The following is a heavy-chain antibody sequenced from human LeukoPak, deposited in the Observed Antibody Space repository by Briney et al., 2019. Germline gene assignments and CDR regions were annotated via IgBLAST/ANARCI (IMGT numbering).Heavy chain of an antibody. CDR3: ARDYYDSSGSSWFDP. Sequence: GGSLRLSCAASGFTFSSYGMHWVRQAPGKGLEWVAVISYDESYKYYGDSVKGRFTISRDNSKNTVYLQMNSLRAKDTALYYCARDYYDSSGSSWFDPWGQGTLVTVSS. V-gene: IGHV3-30*03. J-gene: IGHJ5*02. CDR1: GFTFSSYG. CDR2: ISYDESYK. D-gene: IGHD3-22*01.